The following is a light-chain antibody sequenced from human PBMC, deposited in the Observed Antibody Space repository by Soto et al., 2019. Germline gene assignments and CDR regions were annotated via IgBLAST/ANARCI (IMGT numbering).Light chain of an antibody. CDR1: SSDVGGYNY. CDR3: SSYAGSLYV. Sequence: QSALTQPPSASGSPGQSVTISCTGTSSDVGGYNYVSWYQQHPGKAPKLMIYEVSKRPSGVPDRFSGSKSGNTASLTVSGRQAEDGADYYCSSYAGSLYVFGTGTKLTVL. J-gene: IGLJ1*01. V-gene: IGLV2-8*01. CDR2: EVS.